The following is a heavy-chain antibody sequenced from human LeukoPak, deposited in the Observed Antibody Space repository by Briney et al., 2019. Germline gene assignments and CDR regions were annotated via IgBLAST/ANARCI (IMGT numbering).Heavy chain of an antibody. CDR1: GGSFSGYY. CDR3: ARVNLLGYCTNDVCPGGGVPFDF. J-gene: IGHJ4*02. V-gene: IGHV4-34*01. D-gene: IGHD2-8*01. CDR2: INHSRST. Sequence: SETLSLTCAVYGGSFSGYYWSWIRQPPGKGLEWIGEINHSRSTDYNPSLKSRVTISIDTSKNQFSLKLTSVTAADTAIYYCARVNLLGYCTNDVCPGGGVPFDFWGQGTLVTVSS.